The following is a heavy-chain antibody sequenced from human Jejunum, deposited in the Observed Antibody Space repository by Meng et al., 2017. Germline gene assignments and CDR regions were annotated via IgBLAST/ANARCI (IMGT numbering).Heavy chain of an antibody. CDR1: GFTFSAYA. J-gene: IGHJ4*02. D-gene: IGHD2-2*01. CDR3: ARVAHYQLLWPFDY. Sequence: EVQLVESGGGLVKPEGSLRLSCAASGFTFSAYAMSWVRQVPGRGLEWVSSITGSSAYIFYADSLRGRFTISRDNANNSLFLHINSLRVEDTAVYYCARVAHYQLLWPFDYWGLGTLVTVSS. CDR2: ITGSSAYI. V-gene: IGHV3-21*01.